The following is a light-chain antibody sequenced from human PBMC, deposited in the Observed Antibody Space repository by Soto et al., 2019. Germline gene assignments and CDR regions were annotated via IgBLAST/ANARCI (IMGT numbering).Light chain of an antibody. CDR3: QQYNKWPT. Sequence: DIVMTQSPATLSVAPGERVTFSCRASQGVSRKLAWYQHKPGQAPRLLIYGASSRAAGIPDRFSGSGSGTEFTLTISGLLSEDFAVYYCQQYNKWPTFGQGTKVDIK. J-gene: IGKJ1*01. CDR1: QGVSRK. V-gene: IGKV3D-15*01. CDR2: GAS.